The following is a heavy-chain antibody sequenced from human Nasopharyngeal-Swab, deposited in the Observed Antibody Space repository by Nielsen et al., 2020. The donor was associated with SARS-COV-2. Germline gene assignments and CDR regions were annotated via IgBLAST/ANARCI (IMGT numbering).Heavy chain of an antibody. V-gene: IGHV3-23*01. CDR2: ISGSGGST. CDR3: ARENNWEALRYFDL. Sequence: GGSLRLSCAASGFTFTSYAMSWVRHAPGKGLEWVSAISGSGGSTYYAASVKGRFTISRDNSKNTLDLQMNSLRPEDTAFYYCARENNWEALRYFDLWGRGTLVTVSS. CDR1: GFTFTSYA. D-gene: IGHD1-20*01. J-gene: IGHJ2*01.